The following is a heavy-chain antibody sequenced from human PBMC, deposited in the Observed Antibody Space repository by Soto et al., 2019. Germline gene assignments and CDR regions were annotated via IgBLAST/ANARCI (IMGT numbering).Heavy chain of an antibody. CDR1: GGSISSYY. CDR3: ASYSSGWGAWNNNLGYYFDY. CDR2: IYYSGST. V-gene: IGHV4-59*01. Sequence: SETPSLTCTVPGGSISSYYWSWIRQPPGKGLEWIGYIYYSGSTNYNPSLKSRVTISVDTSKNQFSLKLSSVTAADTAVYYCASYSSGWGAWNNNLGYYFDYCGQGTLVTVSS. J-gene: IGHJ4*02. D-gene: IGHD6-19*01.